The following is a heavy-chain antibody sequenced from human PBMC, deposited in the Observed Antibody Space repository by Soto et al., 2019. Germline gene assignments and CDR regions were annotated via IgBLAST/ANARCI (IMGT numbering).Heavy chain of an antibody. CDR3: AKDNGGGSYYLFYYYGMDV. D-gene: IGHD1-26*01. V-gene: IGHV3-33*06. CDR1: GFTFSSYG. J-gene: IGHJ6*02. CDR2: IRCDGSNK. Sequence: GGSLRLSCAASGFTFSSYGMHWVRQVPGKGLEWVSVIRCDGSNKYYADSVKGRFTISRDNSKNTLYLQMNSLRAEDTAVYYCAKDNGGGSYYLFYYYGMDVWGQGTTVTVSS.